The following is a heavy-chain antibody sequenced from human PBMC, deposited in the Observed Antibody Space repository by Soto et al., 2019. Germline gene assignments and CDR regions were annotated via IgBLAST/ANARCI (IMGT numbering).Heavy chain of an antibody. D-gene: IGHD3-22*01. Sequence: PGGSLRLSCAASGCRFSTYGMHWIRQAPGKGLEWVAVISNDGRSKYYADSVKGRFTISRDNSKNTLYLQMNSLRAEDTAVYCCAKDIDSGYYYIYFDYWGQGTLVTVSS. CDR1: GCRFSTYG. V-gene: IGHV3-30*18. CDR2: ISNDGRSK. J-gene: IGHJ4*02. CDR3: AKDIDSGYYYIYFDY.